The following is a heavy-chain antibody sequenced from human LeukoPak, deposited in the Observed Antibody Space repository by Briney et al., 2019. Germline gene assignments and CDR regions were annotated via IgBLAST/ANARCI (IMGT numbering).Heavy chain of an antibody. J-gene: IGHJ3*02. D-gene: IGHD2-15*01. CDR2: IYPNGGST. V-gene: IGHV1-46*01. Sequence: ASVKVSCKASGYTFTSYYIHWVRQAPGRGLEWMGIIYPNGGSTTYAQKFQGRVTMTRDMSTSTVYMELSSLRSEDTAVYYCAIGYCRGGSCDDEPGDAFDIWGQGTMVAVSS. CDR3: AIGYCRGGSCDDEPGDAFDI. CDR1: GYTFTSYY.